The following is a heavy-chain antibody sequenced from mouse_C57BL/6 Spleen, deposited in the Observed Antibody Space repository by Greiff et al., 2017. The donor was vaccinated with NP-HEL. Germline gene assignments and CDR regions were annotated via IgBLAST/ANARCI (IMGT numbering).Heavy chain of an antibody. CDR2: IRSKSNNYAT. CDR1: GFSFNTYA. V-gene: IGHV10-1*01. Sequence: EVQRVESGGGLVQPKGSLKLSCAASGFSFNTYAMNWVRQAPGKGLEWVARIRSKSNNYATYYADSVKDRFTISRDDSESMLYLQMNNLKTEDTAMYYCVSTVVEDWYFDVWGTGTTVTVSS. CDR3: VSTVVEDWYFDV. J-gene: IGHJ1*03. D-gene: IGHD1-1*01.